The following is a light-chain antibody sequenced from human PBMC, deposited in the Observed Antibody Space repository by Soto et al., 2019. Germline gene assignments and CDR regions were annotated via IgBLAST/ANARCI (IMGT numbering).Light chain of an antibody. J-gene: IGKJ2*01. V-gene: IGKV1-5*03. CDR1: QNVNIW. Sequence: DIQVTQSPSTLSAFVGDRVILTCRASQNVNIWLAWYQQRPRKAPKLLIYKTSSLESGVPSRFSGSGSGTEFTLTISSLETEDFAIYYCQQYGGVPYTFGQGTKLEIK. CDR3: QQYGGVPYT. CDR2: KTS.